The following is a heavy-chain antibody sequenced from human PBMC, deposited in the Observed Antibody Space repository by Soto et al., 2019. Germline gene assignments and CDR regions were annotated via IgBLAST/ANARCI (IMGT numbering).Heavy chain of an antibody. J-gene: IGHJ1*01. CDR1: GGSISSYY. D-gene: IGHD3-3*01. Sequence: SETLSLTCTVSGGSISSYYWSWIRQPPGKGLEWIGYIYYSGSTNYNPSLKSRVTISVDTSKNQFSLKLSSVTAADTAVYYCARSQRRIFGVVIAAEYFQHWGQGTLVTVSS. CDR2: IYYSGST. CDR3: ARSQRRIFGVVIAAEYFQH. V-gene: IGHV4-59*01.